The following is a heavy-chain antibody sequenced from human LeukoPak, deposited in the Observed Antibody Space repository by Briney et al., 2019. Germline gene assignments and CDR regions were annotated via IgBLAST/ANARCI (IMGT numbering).Heavy chain of an antibody. CDR3: ARRPTGDPKFDY. D-gene: IGHD7-27*01. J-gene: IGHJ4*02. CDR2: IYSSGST. CDR1: GGSISNYF. V-gene: IGHV4-59*08. Sequence: SETLSLTCSVSGGSISNYFWTWIRQPPGKGLEWIGYIYSSGSTYYNPSLKSRVTISVDTSKNRFSLKLSTVTAADTAVHYCARRPTGDPKFDYWGQGTLVTASS.